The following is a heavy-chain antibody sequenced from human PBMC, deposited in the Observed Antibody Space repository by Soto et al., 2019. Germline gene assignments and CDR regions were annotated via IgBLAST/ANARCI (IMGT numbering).Heavy chain of an antibody. D-gene: IGHD6-6*01. CDR3: ARPLGGSSSSGYYYGMDV. CDR2: IGTAGDP. V-gene: IGHV3-13*05. CDR1: GFTFSSYD. J-gene: IGHJ6*02. Sequence: GGSLRLSCAASGFTFSSYDMHWVRQATGKGLEWVSAIGTAGDPYYPGSVKGRFTISRENAKNSLYLQMNSLRAGDTAVYYCARPLGGSSSSGYYYGMDVWGQGTTVTVSS.